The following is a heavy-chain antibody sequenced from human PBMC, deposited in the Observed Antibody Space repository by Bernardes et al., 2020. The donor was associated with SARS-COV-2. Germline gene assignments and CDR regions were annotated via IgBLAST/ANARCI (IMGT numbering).Heavy chain of an antibody. Sequence: ASVKVSCKASGYTFTGYYMHWVRQAPGQGLEWMGWINPNSGGTNYAQKFQGRVTMTRDTSISTAYMELSRLRSDDTAVYYCARDHCSSTSCQGWFDPWGQGTLVTVSS. CDR2: INPNSGGT. D-gene: IGHD2-2*01. CDR1: GYTFTGYY. V-gene: IGHV1-2*02. CDR3: ARDHCSSTSCQGWFDP. J-gene: IGHJ5*02.